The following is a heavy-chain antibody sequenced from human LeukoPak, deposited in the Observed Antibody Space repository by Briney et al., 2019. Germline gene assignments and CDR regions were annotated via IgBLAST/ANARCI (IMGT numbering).Heavy chain of an antibody. J-gene: IGHJ4*02. CDR2: ISAYNGNT. CDR3: ARDGRGRIVGVDDY. D-gene: IGHD1-26*01. Sequence: ASVKVSCKASGYTFTSYGISWVRQAPGQGLEWMGWISAYNGNTNYAQKLQGRVTMTTDTSTSTAYMELRSLRSDDTAVNYCARDGRGRIVGVDDYWGQGTLVTVSS. CDR1: GYTFTSYG. V-gene: IGHV1-18*01.